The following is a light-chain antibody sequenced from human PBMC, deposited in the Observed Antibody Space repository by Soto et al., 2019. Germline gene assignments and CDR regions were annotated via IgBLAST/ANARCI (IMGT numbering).Light chain of an antibody. CDR3: QQYYRFPWT. J-gene: IGKJ1*01. Sequence: VIWMTQSPSLLSTSTGHGVPVSSRMSQGIRSYLAWYQQNPGKAPEILIYAASTLQSGVPSRFSGSGSGTDFTLTISCLQSEDFETYYCQQYYRFPWTFGQGTKVDIK. V-gene: IGKV1D-8*01. CDR1: QGIRSY. CDR2: AAS.